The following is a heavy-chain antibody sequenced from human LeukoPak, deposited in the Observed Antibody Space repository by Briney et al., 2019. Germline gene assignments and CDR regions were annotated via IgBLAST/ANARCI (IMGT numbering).Heavy chain of an antibody. Sequence: PSETLSLTCAVSGGSISSGGYSWSWIRQPPGKGLEWIGYIYHSGSTYYNPSLKSRVTISVDRSKNQFSLKLSSVTAADTAVYYCARVRSSGCSQVDHWGQGTPVTVSS. CDR3: ARVRSSGCSQVDH. CDR2: IYHSGST. V-gene: IGHV4-30-2*01. D-gene: IGHD2-15*01. CDR1: GGSISSGGYS. J-gene: IGHJ4*02.